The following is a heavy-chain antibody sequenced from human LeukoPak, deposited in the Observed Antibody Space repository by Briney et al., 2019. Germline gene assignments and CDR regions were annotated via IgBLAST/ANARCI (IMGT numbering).Heavy chain of an antibody. CDR1: GGSISSYY. V-gene: IGHV4-59*01. CDR3: ARDGYTYGPFDY. Sequence: PSETLSLTCTVSGGSISSYYWSWIRQTPGKGLEWIGYIYYSGSTNYNPSLKSRVTIPVDTSKNQVSLKLSSVAAADTAVYYCARDGYTYGPFDYWGQGTLVTVSS. CDR2: IYYSGST. J-gene: IGHJ4*02. D-gene: IGHD5-18*01.